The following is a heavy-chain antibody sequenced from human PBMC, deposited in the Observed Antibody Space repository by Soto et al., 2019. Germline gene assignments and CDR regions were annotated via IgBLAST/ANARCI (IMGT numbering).Heavy chain of an antibody. V-gene: IGHV1-8*01. J-gene: IGHJ6*02. CDR3: ARGIIYYDSSGYPSHGMDV. D-gene: IGHD3-22*01. CDR2: MNPNSGNT. CDR1: GYTFTSYD. Sequence: QVQLVQSGAEVKKPGASVKVSCKASGYTFTSYDINWVRQATGQELEWMGWMNPNSGNTGYAQKFQGRVTMTRNTSISTAYMELSSLRSEDTAVYYCARGIIYYDSSGYPSHGMDVWGQGTTVTVSS.